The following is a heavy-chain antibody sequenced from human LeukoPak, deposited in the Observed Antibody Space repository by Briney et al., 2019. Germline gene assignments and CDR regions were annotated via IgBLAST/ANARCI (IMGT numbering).Heavy chain of an antibody. CDR2: ISSSSSYI. Sequence: GGSLRLSCAASGFTFSSYSMNWVRQAPGKGLEWVSSISSSSSYIYYADSVKGRFTISRDNAKNSLYQQMNSLRAEDTAVYYCARGWVYCSSTSCHVYDYWGQGTLVTVSS. V-gene: IGHV3-21*01. D-gene: IGHD2-2*01. CDR3: ARGWVYCSSTSCHVYDY. CDR1: GFTFSSYS. J-gene: IGHJ4*02.